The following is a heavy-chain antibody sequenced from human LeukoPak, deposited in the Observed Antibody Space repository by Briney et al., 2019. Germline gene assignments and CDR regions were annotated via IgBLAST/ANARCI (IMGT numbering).Heavy chain of an antibody. D-gene: IGHD5-18*01. CDR1: VSGDSMRGYY. CDR2: IYYSGST. V-gene: IGHV4-39*07. Sequence: SETLSLTCTVSVSGDSMRGYYWGWIRQPPGKGLEWIGSIYYSGSTYYNPSLKSRVTISVDTSKNQFSLKLSSVTAADTAVYYCARDYQGGYGDKTVDYWGQGTLVTVSS. J-gene: IGHJ4*02. CDR3: ARDYQGGYGDKTVDY.